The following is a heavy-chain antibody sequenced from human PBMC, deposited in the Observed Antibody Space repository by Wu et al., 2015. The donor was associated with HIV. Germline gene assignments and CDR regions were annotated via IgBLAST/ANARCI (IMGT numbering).Heavy chain of an antibody. D-gene: IGHD2-2*01. V-gene: IGHV1-69*01. Sequence: QVQLEQSGAEVKKPGASVKVSCKASGYNFNGYYMHWVRQAPGQGLEWMGGIIPIFGTANYAQKFQGRVTITTDESTSTAYMELSSLRSEDTAVYYCARGVVVPAALMEGPGVLGFRPRGGPTGNPWV. J-gene: IGHJ5*02. CDR1: GYNFNGYY. CDR2: IIPIFGTA. CDR3: ARGVVVPAALMEGPGVLGFRPRGGPTGNP.